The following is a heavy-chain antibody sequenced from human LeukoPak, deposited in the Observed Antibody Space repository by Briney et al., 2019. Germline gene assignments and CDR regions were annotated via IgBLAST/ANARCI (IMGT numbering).Heavy chain of an antibody. V-gene: IGHV4-59*01. CDR3: VRGPYGSSISNWFDP. Sequence: SETLSLTCSVSGDSITGYSWSWIRQTPGKGLEWIGYIYYNGDAHYNPSLNSRLSMSVDTPKKQFSLNLRSVTAADTAVYYCVRGPYGSSISNWFDPWGQGLLVTVSS. J-gene: IGHJ5*02. CDR2: IYYNGDA. CDR1: GDSITGYS. D-gene: IGHD3-10*01.